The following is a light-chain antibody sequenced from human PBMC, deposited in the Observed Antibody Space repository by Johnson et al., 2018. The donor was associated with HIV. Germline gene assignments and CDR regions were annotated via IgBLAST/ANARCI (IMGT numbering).Light chain of an antibody. CDR3: GTWDSRLSAGHI. J-gene: IGLJ1*01. CDR2: DNN. V-gene: IGLV1-51*01. CDR1: SSNIGNMY. Sequence: QSVLTQPPSVSAAPGQKVTISCSGSSSNIGNMYVSWYQQLPGTAPKLLIYDNNKRPSGIPDRFSGSKSGTSATLGITGLQTGDEADYYCGTWDSRLSAGHIFGTGTKVTVL.